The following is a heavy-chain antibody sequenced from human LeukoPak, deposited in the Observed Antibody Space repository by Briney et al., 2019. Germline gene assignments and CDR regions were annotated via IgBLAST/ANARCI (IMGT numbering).Heavy chain of an antibody. D-gene: IGHD1-1*01. CDR1: GGSISNYY. Sequence: SETLSLTCTVSGGSISNYYWSWIRQPPGNTLEWIGYIYYSGSTNYNPSLKSRATISVDTSRNQFSLNLNSVTTADTAVYYCARVAAATTNPRFDFWGQGTLVTVSS. CDR3: ARVAAATTNPRFDF. CDR2: IYYSGST. V-gene: IGHV4-59*01. J-gene: IGHJ4*02.